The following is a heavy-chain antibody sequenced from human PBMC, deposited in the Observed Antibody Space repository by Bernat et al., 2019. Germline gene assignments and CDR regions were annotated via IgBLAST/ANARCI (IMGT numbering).Heavy chain of an antibody. Sequence: EVQLVESGGGLVQPGGSLRLSCAASGFTFSSYWMHWVHQAPGKGLVWVSRINGDGRSTSHADSVKGRFTISRDNAKNTLYLQMNSLRAEDTAVYYCARGYYDSPDVWGQGTTVTVSS. V-gene: IGHV3-74*01. J-gene: IGHJ6*02. CDR2: INGDGRST. CDR1: GFTFSSYW. D-gene: IGHD3-22*01. CDR3: ARGYYDSPDV.